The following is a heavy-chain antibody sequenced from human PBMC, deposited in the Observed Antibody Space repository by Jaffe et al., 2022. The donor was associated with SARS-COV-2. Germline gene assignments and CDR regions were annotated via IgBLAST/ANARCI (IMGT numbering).Heavy chain of an antibody. D-gene: IGHD2-15*01. CDR1: GDTFTGFY. CDR3: ARGLLDYSDS. V-gene: IGHV1-2*02. Sequence: HVHLVQSGAEVKKPGASVKVSCKTSGDTFTGFYMHWVRQAPGQGLEWMGWIDPDSGDIDYAQNFKGRVTMTRDTSISTAYMELKRLTSDDTAVYFCARGLLDYSDSWGQGTLVTVS. J-gene: IGHJ4*02. CDR2: IDPDSGDI.